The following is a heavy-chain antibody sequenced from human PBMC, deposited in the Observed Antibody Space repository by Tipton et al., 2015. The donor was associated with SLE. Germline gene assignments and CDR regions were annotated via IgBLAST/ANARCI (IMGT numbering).Heavy chain of an antibody. CDR2: ISAYNGNT. Sequence: QLVQSGADVKKPGSSVKVSCKASGATFSSYGISWVRQAPGQGLEWMGWISAYNGNTNYAQKLQGRVTMTTDTSTSTAYMELRSLRSDDTAVYYCALRSKLELGGAFDIWGQGSMVTVSS. J-gene: IGHJ3*02. V-gene: IGHV1-18*01. CDR3: ALRSKLELGGAFDI. CDR1: GATFSSYG. D-gene: IGHD1-7*01.